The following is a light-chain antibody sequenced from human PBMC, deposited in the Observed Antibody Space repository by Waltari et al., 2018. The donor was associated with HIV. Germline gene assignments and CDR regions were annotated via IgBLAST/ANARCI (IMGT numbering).Light chain of an antibody. Sequence: QSALTQPPSASGSPGQSATIPCTGTSSDVGGSNYVSWYQQHPGKAPKFMNYEVSKRPSGFPDRFSGARSGNTASLTVSGLQAEDEADYYCSSYAGSNNFVVFGGGTKLTVL. CDR2: EVS. J-gene: IGLJ2*01. CDR1: SSDVGGSNY. CDR3: SSYAGSNNFVV. V-gene: IGLV2-8*01.